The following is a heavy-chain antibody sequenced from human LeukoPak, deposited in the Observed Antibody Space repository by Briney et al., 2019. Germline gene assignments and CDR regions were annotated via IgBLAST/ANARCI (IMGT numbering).Heavy chain of an antibody. Sequence: GGSLRLSCAASGFIFINYDMHWVRQAPGKGLEWVAIISYDGSNKYYGDSVKGRFTISRDNSKNTLYLQMNSLRAEDTAVYYCAKDHYYGSGSPNYWGLGTLVTVSS. CDR3: AKDHYYGSGSPNY. D-gene: IGHD3-10*01. J-gene: IGHJ4*02. V-gene: IGHV3-30*18. CDR2: ISYDGSNK. CDR1: GFIFINYD.